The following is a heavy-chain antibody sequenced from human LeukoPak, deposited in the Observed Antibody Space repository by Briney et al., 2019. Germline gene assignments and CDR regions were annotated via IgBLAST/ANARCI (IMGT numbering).Heavy chain of an antibody. CDR2: ISPNSGGT. D-gene: IGHD3-10*01. CDR3: ARDYYYASGGLSYY. Sequence: GASVKVSCKASGYTFTSYGISWVRQAPGQGLEWMGWISPNSGGTSFAQNFQDRVTMTWDTSISTAYMELSSLTSEDTAVYYCARDYYYASGGLSYYWGQGTLVTVSA. V-gene: IGHV1-2*02. J-gene: IGHJ4*02. CDR1: GYTFTSYG.